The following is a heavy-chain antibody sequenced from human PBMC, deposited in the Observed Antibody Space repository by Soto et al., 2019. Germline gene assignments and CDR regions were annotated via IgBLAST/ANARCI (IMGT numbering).Heavy chain of an antibody. D-gene: IGHD3-9*01. V-gene: IGHV3-30*18. CDR2: ISYDGSNK. CDR3: AKDMAGRRPDIRVYGMDV. CDR1: GFTFSSYG. J-gene: IGHJ6*02. Sequence: QPGGSLRLSCAASGFTFSSYGMHWVRQAPGKGLEWVGVISYDGSNKYYADSVKGRFTISRDNSKNTLYLQMNSLRAEDTAVYYCAKDMAGRRPDIRVYGMDVWGQGTTVTVSS.